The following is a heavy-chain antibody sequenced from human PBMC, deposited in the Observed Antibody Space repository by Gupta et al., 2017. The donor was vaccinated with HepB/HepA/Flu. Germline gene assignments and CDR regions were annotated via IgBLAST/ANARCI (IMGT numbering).Heavy chain of an antibody. D-gene: IGHD3-22*01. J-gene: IGHJ3*02. V-gene: IGHV3-23*01. CDR2: ISGSAGGGPSR. CDR1: GFRLSNYA. Sequence: EVQLLESGGGLVQPGGSLRLSCTASGFRLSNYAMGWVRQAPGKGLEWVSSISGSAGGGPSRFYANAGKGRFTISRDDSKNTFYLQVNSLRDEDTALYYCAREKGGYYLDAFDIWGQGTMVTVSS. CDR3: AREKGGYYLDAFDI.